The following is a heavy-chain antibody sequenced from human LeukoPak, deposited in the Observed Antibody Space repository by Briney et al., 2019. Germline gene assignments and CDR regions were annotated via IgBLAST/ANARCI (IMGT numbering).Heavy chain of an antibody. CDR1: GFTFSSYS. D-gene: IGHD6-6*01. CDR3: AREGLAARYAFDI. V-gene: IGHV3-21*01. CDR2: ISSSSSYI. Sequence: PGGSLRLSCAASGFTFSSYSMNWVRQAPGKGLEWVSSISSSSSYIYYADSVKGRFTISRDNAKNSLYLQMNSLRAEDTAVYYCAREGLAARYAFDIWGQGTMVTVSS. J-gene: IGHJ3*02.